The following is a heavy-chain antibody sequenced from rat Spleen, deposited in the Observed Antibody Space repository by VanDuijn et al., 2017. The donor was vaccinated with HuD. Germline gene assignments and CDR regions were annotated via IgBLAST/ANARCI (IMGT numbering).Heavy chain of an antibody. CDR3: TRAMYTTDYYYAKGYYVMDA. CDR2: ISYDGSNS. Sequence: EVQLVESGGGLVQPGRSLKVSCAASGFTFSDYFMTWVRQAPPKGLEWVATISYDGSNSYYRDSVKGRFTISRDNAKNTLYLKMDSLRSEDTATYYCTRAMYTTDYYYAKGYYVMDAWGQGASVTVSS. D-gene: IGHD1-6*01. J-gene: IGHJ4*01. CDR1: GFTFSDYF. V-gene: IGHV5-29*01.